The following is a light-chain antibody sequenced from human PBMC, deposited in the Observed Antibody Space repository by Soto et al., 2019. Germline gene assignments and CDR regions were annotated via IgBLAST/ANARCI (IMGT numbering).Light chain of an antibody. CDR1: RSIVYRTNNKDS. CDR3: QQYYTTPRT. Sequence: DVVMTQSPDSLAVSLGERATVNCKSSRSIVYRTNNKDSLAWYQQKPGQPPRLLIYWASTRESGVPDRFSGSGSGTDFTLTISSLQAEDVAVYYCQQYYTTPRTFSQGTKVEIK. CDR2: WAS. J-gene: IGKJ1*01. V-gene: IGKV4-1*01.